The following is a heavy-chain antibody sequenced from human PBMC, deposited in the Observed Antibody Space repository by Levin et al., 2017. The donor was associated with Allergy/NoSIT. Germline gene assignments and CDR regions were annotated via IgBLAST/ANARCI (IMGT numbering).Heavy chain of an antibody. V-gene: IGHV1-2*02. CDR3: ARGGKCKYEDYYYHGMDV. D-gene: IGHD2/OR15-2a*01. CDR1: GYTFTDYY. Sequence: ASVKVSCKASGYTFTDYYIHWVRQAPGQGLEWMGWINPNSGGTNYAQKFQGRVTVTRDTSISTSYMELSRLTSDDTAVYYCARGGKCKYEDYYYHGMDVWGPATTVTDSS. J-gene: IGHJ6*02. CDR2: INPNSGGT.